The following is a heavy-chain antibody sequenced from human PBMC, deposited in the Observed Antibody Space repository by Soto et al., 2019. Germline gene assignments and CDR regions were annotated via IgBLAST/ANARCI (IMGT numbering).Heavy chain of an antibody. Sequence: GGSLRLSCAASGLTLNTYGMYWVRQAPGKGLAWVSAIGTDSNTYYADSVKGRFTISRDNSRTTVYLQMNSLRAEDTALYYCVRKYPGTRPFDYWGQGTLVTVSS. CDR2: IGTDSNT. J-gene: IGHJ4*01. CDR3: VRKYPGTRPFDY. CDR1: GLTLNTYG. V-gene: IGHV3-23*01. D-gene: IGHD6-6*01.